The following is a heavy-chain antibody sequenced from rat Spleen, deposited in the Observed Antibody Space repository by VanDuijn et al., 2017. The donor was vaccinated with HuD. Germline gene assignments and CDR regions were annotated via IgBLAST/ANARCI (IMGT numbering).Heavy chain of an antibody. CDR3: ARLRQQPQRGYFDY. J-gene: IGHJ2*01. D-gene: IGHD1-10*01. CDR2: ISTGGGNT. CDR1: GFTFSNYY. Sequence: EVQLVESGGGLVQPGRSMKLSCAASGFTFSNYYMAWVRQAPTKGLEWVASISTGGGNTYYRDSVKGRFTISRDNAKSTLYLQMDSLRSEDTATYYCARLRQQPQRGYFDYWGQGVMVTVSS. V-gene: IGHV5-25*01.